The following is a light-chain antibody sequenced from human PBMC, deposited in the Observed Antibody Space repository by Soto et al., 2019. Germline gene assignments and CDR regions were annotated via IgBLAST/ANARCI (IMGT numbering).Light chain of an antibody. J-gene: IGLJ2*01. Sequence: QSVLTQAPSVSGAPGQRVTISCTGSSSNIGAYYDVHWYQLLPGTAPKLLIYGNTNRPSGVPDRFSGSTSGNSAFLAITGLQAEDEADYYCQSYDTSLTVVFGGGTKLTVL. CDR1: SSNIGAYYD. CDR2: GNT. V-gene: IGLV1-40*01. CDR3: QSYDTSLTVV.